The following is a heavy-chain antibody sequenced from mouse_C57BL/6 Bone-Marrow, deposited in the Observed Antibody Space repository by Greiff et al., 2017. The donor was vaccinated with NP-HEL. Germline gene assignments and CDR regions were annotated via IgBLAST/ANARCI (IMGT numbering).Heavy chain of an antibody. J-gene: IGHJ1*03. Sequence: VQLQQPGAELVRPGSSVKLSCKASGYTFTSYWMDWVKQRPGQGLEWIGNIYPSDSASHYNQKFKDKATLTVDKSSSTAYMQLSSLTAEDSAVYYCARSYGNYEDWYFEVWGTGTTVTVSS. CDR3: ARSYGNYEDWYFEV. V-gene: IGHV1-61*01. CDR2: IYPSDSAS. D-gene: IGHD2-1*01. CDR1: GYTFTSYW.